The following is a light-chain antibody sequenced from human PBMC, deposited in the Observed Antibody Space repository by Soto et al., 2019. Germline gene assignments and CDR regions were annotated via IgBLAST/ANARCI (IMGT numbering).Light chain of an antibody. CDR2: DAS. Sequence: EIVLTQSPGTLSLSPGERATLSCRASQSVANNYLAWYQQKPGQAPRFLIYDASSRATGIPDSFSGSGSGTDFTLTISRLEPEDFAVYYCEQYGSTPLTFGGGTKVEIK. CDR3: EQYGSTPLT. V-gene: IGKV3-20*01. CDR1: QSVANNY. J-gene: IGKJ4*01.